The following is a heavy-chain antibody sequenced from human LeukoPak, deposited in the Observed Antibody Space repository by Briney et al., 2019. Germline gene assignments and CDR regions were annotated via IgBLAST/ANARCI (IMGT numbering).Heavy chain of an antibody. Sequence: GESLRLSCAASGFTFSNYWMNWVRQAPGKGLEWVANIKEGGSEKIYVDSVKGRFTISRDNSKNSLYLQINNLRAEDTAVYYCTRNRGTDYWGRGTLVTVSS. CDR3: TRNRGTDY. CDR2: IKEGGSEK. J-gene: IGHJ4*02. V-gene: IGHV3-7*01. D-gene: IGHD1-1*01. CDR1: GFTFSNYW.